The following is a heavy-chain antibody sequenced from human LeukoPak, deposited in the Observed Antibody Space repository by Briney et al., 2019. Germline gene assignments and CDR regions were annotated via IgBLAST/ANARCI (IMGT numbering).Heavy chain of an antibody. J-gene: IGHJ3*02. CDR3: ARLRITMKRPDVFDI. Sequence: GESLKISCKGSGYSFTTYWIGWVRQMPGKGLEWMGIIYPDDSDTRYSPSFQGQVSISVDKSVSAAYLQWSSLKASDTAIYYCARLRITMKRPDVFDIWGQGTMVTVSS. V-gene: IGHV5-51*01. CDR1: GYSFTTYW. D-gene: IGHD3-22*01. CDR2: IYPDDSDT.